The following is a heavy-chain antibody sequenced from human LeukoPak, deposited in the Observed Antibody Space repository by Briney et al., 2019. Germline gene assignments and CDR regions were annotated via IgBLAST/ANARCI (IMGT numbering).Heavy chain of an antibody. CDR2: IYRGGST. V-gene: IGHV3-53*01. CDR1: GFTVSSNY. Sequence: GGSLTHSSAASGFTVSSNYMSWVPQAPGKGLEGVSVIYRGGSTYYADSVKGRFTISRDNSKNTLYLQMNSLRAEDTAVYYCARGGYSGYVGYYYYYMDVWGKGTTVTVSS. J-gene: IGHJ6*03. D-gene: IGHD5-12*01. CDR3: ARGGYSGYVGYYYYYMDV.